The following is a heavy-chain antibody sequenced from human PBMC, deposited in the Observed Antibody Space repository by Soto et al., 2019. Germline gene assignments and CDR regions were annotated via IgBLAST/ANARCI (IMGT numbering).Heavy chain of an antibody. CDR1: GYTFTSYG. J-gene: IGHJ4*02. V-gene: IGHV1-18*01. CDR2: ISAYNGNT. Sequence: ASVKVSCKASGYTFTSYGISWVRQAPGQGLEWMGWISAYNGNTNYAQKLQGRVTMTTDTSTSTVYMELRSLRSHDTAVYYCARSIAAAVDFDYWGQGTLVTVSS. CDR3: ARSIAAAVDFDY. D-gene: IGHD6-13*01.